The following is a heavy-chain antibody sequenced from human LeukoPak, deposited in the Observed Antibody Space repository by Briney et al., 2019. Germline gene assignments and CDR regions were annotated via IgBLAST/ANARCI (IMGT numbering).Heavy chain of an antibody. CDR1: GFTVSSNY. J-gene: IGHJ4*02. V-gene: IGHV3-53*01. CDR3: ASPYSGYGHPFDY. CDR2: IYSGGST. Sequence: PGGSLRLSCAASGFTVSSNYMSWVRQAPGKGLEWVSVIYSGGSTYYADSVKGRFIISRDNSKNTLYLQMNSLRAEDTAVYYCASPYSGYGHPFDYWGQGTLVTVSS. D-gene: IGHD5-12*01.